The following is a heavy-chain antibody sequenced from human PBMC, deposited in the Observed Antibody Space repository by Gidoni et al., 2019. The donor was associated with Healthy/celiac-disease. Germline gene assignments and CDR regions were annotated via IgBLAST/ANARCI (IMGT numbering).Heavy chain of an antibody. D-gene: IGHD3-3*01. CDR3: AKPSEYYDFWSGSFA. J-gene: IGHJ1*01. CDR1: GFTFVAYA. V-gene: IGHV3-9*01. CDR2: ISWNSGSM. Sequence: EVQLVESGGGLVQPGRSLRLPCAAFGFTFVAYAMTWARHAPGKGLECVSGISWNSGSMGYADSVKGRFTISRDNAKHSLYLQMNSLRAEDTALYYCAKPSEYYDFWSGSFAWGQGTLVTVSS.